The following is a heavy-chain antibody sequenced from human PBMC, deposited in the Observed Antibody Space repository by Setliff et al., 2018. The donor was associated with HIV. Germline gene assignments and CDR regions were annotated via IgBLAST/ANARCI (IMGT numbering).Heavy chain of an antibody. CDR3: ARVGGQWLSEYYYYYGMDV. CDR1: GYSISSDYY. D-gene: IGHD6-19*01. J-gene: IGHJ6*02. V-gene: IGHV4-38-2*02. Sequence: SETLSLTCTVSGYSISSDYYWGWIRQPPGKGLEWIGNIYHSGSTYYNPSLKSRVTISVDTSKNQFSLKLSSVTAADTAVYYCARVGGQWLSEYYYYYGMDVWGQGTTVTVSS. CDR2: IYHSGST.